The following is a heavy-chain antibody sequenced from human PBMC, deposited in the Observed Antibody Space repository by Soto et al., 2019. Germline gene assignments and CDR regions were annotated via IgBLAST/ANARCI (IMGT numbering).Heavy chain of an antibody. CDR1: GFTFSSYG. Sequence: QVQLVESGGGVVQPGRSLRLSCAASGFTFSSYGMHWVRQAPGKGLEWVARISHDGSNKYYADYVKGRFTISRDNCKNTLYLQMNSLRAEDTAVYYCAKSPSAQVAPDQYYYGLDVWGQGTTVTVSS. CDR3: AKSPSAQVAPDQYYYGLDV. V-gene: IGHV3-30*18. CDR2: ISHDGSNK. J-gene: IGHJ6*02.